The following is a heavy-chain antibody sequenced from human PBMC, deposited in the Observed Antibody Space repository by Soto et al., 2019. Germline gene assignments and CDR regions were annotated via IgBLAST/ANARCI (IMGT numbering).Heavy chain of an antibody. Sequence: QVTLKESGPVLVKPTETLTLTCTVSGFSLSNARMGVSWIRQPPGKALEWLAHIFSNDEKSYSTSLKSMLTNSKDTSKSQVVLTMTNMDPVDTATYYCARIYIVRYDYVWGSYRPTHYYFDYWGQGTLVTVSS. V-gene: IGHV2-26*01. D-gene: IGHD3-16*02. J-gene: IGHJ4*02. CDR1: GFSLSNARMG. CDR2: IFSNDEK. CDR3: ARIYIVRYDYVWGSYRPTHYYFDY.